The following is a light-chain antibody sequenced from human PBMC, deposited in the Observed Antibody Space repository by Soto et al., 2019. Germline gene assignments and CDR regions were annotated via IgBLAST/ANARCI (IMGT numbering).Light chain of an antibody. V-gene: IGLV2-14*03. CDR1: SSDVGGYNS. CDR3: SSYTSSSTNV. Sequence: QAALTHLASVSGSPRQSITISCTETSSDVGGYNSVSWYQHHPGKAAKLILYDVVDRPSGVSYRLSGSKSGNTASLTISGLQAADEADYYCSSYTSSSTNVFGPWTKVTV. CDR2: DVV. J-gene: IGLJ1*01.